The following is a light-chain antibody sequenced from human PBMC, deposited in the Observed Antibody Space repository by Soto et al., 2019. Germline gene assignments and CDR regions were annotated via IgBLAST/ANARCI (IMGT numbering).Light chain of an antibody. J-gene: IGKJ1*01. Sequence: EIVLTQSPGTLSLSPGERDTLPCRASQSVSSPYLAWYQQKPGQAPRLVIYGASSRATGIPDRFSGSGSGTDFTLTISRLEPGDFAVYYCQQYGTSPWTFGQGTKVDIK. V-gene: IGKV3-20*01. CDR2: GAS. CDR1: QSVSSPY. CDR3: QQYGTSPWT.